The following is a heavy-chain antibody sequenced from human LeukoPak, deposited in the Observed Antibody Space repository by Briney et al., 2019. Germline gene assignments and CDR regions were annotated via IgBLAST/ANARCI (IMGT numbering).Heavy chain of an antibody. J-gene: IGHJ6*02. Sequence: GGSLRLSCAASGFTFSSYSMNWVRQAPGKGLEWVSSISSSSSYIYYADSVKGRFTISRDNAKNSLYLQMNSLRAEDTAVYYCAREQWDCSSTSCYYGMDVWGQGTTVPVSS. V-gene: IGHV3-21*01. CDR3: AREQWDCSSTSCYYGMDV. D-gene: IGHD2-2*01. CDR1: GFTFSSYS. CDR2: ISSSSSYI.